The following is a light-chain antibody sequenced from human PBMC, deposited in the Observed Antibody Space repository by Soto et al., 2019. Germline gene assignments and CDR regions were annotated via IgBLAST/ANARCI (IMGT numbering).Light chain of an antibody. CDR1: QTISNW. Sequence: IKMTQSPSTLSASVGDRVTITCRASQTISNWLAWYQQKPGKAPKLLIYKASSLESGVPSRFSGSGSGTEFTLTISSLQPDDFATYYCQQYNSYSITFGQGTRLEIK. CDR3: QQYNSYSIT. V-gene: IGKV1-5*03. CDR2: KAS. J-gene: IGKJ5*01.